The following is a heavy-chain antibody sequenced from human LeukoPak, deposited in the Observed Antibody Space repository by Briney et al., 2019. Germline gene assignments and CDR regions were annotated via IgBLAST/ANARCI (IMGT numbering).Heavy chain of an antibody. D-gene: IGHD2-21*01. CDR1: GFTFSDYY. V-gene: IGHV3-66*01. CDR3: ARDGGVVSTWYWFFQH. CDR2: IYSGGST. J-gene: IGHJ1*01. Sequence: GGSLRLSCAASGFTFSDYYMSWIRQAPGKGLEWVSVIYSGGSTYYADSVKGRFTISRDSSKNTVYLQMNSLRADDTAVYYCARDGGVVSTWYWFFQHWGQGTLVTVSS.